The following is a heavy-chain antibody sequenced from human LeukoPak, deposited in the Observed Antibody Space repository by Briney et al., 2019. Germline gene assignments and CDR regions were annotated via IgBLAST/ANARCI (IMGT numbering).Heavy chain of an antibody. D-gene: IGHD4-17*01. Sequence: GGSLRLSCAASGFTFSSYGMHWVRQAPGKGLEWVAVISYDGSNKYYADSVKGRFTISRDNSKNTLYLQMNSLRAEDTAVYYCAKPFSNYGDYEGSLGYWGQGTLVTVSS. J-gene: IGHJ4*02. V-gene: IGHV3-30*18. CDR2: ISYDGSNK. CDR3: AKPFSNYGDYEGSLGY. CDR1: GFTFSSYG.